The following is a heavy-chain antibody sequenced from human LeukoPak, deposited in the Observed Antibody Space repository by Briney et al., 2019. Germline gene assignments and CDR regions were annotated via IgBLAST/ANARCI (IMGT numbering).Heavy chain of an antibody. CDR1: GFTFSTYG. J-gene: IGHJ4*02. CDR3: AKSGGSYFSTLDS. Sequence: GGALRLSCAASGFTFSTYGMHWVRRAPGKGRGWVTLFSSDGYTTYYADSVKGRFTISRDNSQNTLYLQMNRLRAEDTAVYYCAKSGGSYFSTLDSWGQGTLVTVSS. V-gene: IGHV3-30*18. D-gene: IGHD1-26*01. CDR2: FSSDGYTT.